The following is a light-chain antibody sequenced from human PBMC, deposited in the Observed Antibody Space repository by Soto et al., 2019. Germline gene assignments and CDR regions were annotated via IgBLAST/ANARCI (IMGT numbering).Light chain of an antibody. V-gene: IGKV1-5*03. CDR1: QTISSW. J-gene: IGKJ1*01. CDR3: QHYNSYSEA. Sequence: DIQMTQSPSTLSGSVGDRVTITCWASQTISSWLAWYQQKPGKAPKLLIYKASTLKSGVPSRFSGSGSGTEFTLTISSLQPDDLATYYCQHYNSYSEALGQGTKVDIK. CDR2: KAS.